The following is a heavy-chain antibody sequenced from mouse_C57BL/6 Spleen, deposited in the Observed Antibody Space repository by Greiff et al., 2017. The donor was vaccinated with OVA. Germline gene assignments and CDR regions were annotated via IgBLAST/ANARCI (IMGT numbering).Heavy chain of an antibody. CDR3: THYYYGSSWFAY. Sequence: EVKLMESGAELVRPGASVKLSCTASGFNIKDDYMHWVKQRPEQGLEWIGWIDPENGDTEYASKFQGKATITADTSSNTAYLQLSSLTSEDTAVYYCTHYYYGSSWFAYWGQGTLVTVSA. V-gene: IGHV14-4*01. D-gene: IGHD1-1*01. J-gene: IGHJ3*01. CDR1: GFNIKDDY. CDR2: IDPENGDT.